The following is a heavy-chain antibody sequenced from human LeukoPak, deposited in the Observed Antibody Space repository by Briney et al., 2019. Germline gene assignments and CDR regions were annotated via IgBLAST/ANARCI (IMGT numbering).Heavy chain of an antibody. CDR2: IYYSGST. Sequence: SETLSLTCTVSGGSISSSSYYWGWIRQPPGKGLEWIGSIYYSGSTYYNPSLKSRVTISVDTSKNQFSLKLSSVTAADTAVYYCARGPYDFWSGYLPWFDPWGQGTLVTVSS. CDR1: GGSISSSSYY. D-gene: IGHD3-3*01. V-gene: IGHV4-39*01. CDR3: ARGPYDFWSGYLPWFDP. J-gene: IGHJ5*02.